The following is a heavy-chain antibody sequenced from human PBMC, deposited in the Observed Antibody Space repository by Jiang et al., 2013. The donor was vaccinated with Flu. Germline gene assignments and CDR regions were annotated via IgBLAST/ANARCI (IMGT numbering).Heavy chain of an antibody. D-gene: IGHD3-22*01. Sequence: SGAEVKKPGASVKVSCKASGYTFTGYYMHWVRQAPGQGLEWMGWINPNSGGTNYAQKFQGRVTMTRDTSISTAYMELSRLRSDDTAVYYCARMDYYDSRDDAFDIWGQGTMVTVSS. J-gene: IGHJ3*02. CDR1: GYTFTGYY. CDR2: INPNSGGT. V-gene: IGHV1-2*02. CDR3: ARMDYYDSRDDAFDI.